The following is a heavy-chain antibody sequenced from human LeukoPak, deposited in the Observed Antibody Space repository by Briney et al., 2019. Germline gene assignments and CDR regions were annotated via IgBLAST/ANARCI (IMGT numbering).Heavy chain of an antibody. Sequence: PSETLSLTCAVYGESFSGYYWSWIRQPPGKGLEWIGEINHSGSTNYNPSLKSRVTISVDTSKNQFSLKLSSVTAADTAVYYCARGQDYDYVWGSYRWYFDLWGRGTPVTVSS. V-gene: IGHV4-34*01. D-gene: IGHD3-16*02. J-gene: IGHJ2*01. CDR3: ARGQDYDYVWGSYRWYFDL. CDR2: INHSGST. CDR1: GESFSGYY.